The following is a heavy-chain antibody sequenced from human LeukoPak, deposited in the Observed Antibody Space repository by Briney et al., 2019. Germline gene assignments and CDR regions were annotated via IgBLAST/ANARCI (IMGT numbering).Heavy chain of an antibody. J-gene: IGHJ6*03. CDR3: ARDVTPYDSPVDYYYMDV. Sequence: GGSLRLSCAASGFTFSSYSMNWVRQAPGKGLEWVSSISSSSSYTYYADSVKGRFTISRDNAKNSLYLQMNSLRAEDTAVYYCARDVTPYDSPVDYYYMDVWGKGTTVTVSS. V-gene: IGHV3-21*01. CDR1: GFTFSSYS. D-gene: IGHD5-12*01. CDR2: ISSSSSYT.